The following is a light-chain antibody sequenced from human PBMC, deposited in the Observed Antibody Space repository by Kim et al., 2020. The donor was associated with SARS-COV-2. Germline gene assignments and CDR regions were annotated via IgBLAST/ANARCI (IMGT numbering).Light chain of an antibody. CDR3: QVWDSSSDHPV. V-gene: IGLV3-21*04. Sequence: APGKTASTTCGGKNIGSKSVHWYQNKPGQAPVLVIYYDSDRASGIPERFSGSNSGKTATLTISRVEAGDEADYYCQVWDSSSDHPVFGGGTQLTVL. J-gene: IGLJ3*02. CDR2: YDS. CDR1: NIGSKS.